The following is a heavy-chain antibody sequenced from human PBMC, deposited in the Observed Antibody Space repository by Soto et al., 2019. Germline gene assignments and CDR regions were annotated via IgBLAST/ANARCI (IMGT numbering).Heavy chain of an antibody. V-gene: IGHV3-48*02. CDR2: ISSSSSTI. CDR1: GFTFSSYS. D-gene: IGHD3-22*01. CDR3: ARGNDYYDSSGYRIWYFDL. J-gene: IGHJ2*01. Sequence: EVQLVESGGGLVQPGGSLRLSCAASGFTFSSYSMNWVRQAPGKGLEWVSYISSSSSTIYYADSVKGRFTISRDNAKKSLYLQMNSLRDEDTAVYYCARGNDYYDSSGYRIWYFDLWGRGTLVTVSS.